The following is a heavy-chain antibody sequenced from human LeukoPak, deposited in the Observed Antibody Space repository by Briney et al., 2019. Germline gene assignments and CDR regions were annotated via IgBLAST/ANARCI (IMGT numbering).Heavy chain of an antibody. Sequence: ASVKVSCKVSGYTLTELSMHWVRQAPGRGLEWMGGFDPEDGETIYAQKFQGRVTMTEDTSTDTAYMELSSLRSEDTAAYYCATASRHYFDYWGQGTLVTVSS. CDR2: FDPEDGET. V-gene: IGHV1-24*01. CDR3: ATASRHYFDY. CDR1: GYTLTELS. J-gene: IGHJ4*02.